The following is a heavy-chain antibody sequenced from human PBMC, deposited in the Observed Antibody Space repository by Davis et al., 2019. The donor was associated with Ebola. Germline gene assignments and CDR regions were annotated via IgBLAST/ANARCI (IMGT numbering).Heavy chain of an antibody. CDR1: GGTFSSYA. Sequence: SVKVSCKASGGTFSSYAISWVRQAPGQGLEWMGGIIPIFGTANYAQKFQGRVTITADESTSTAYMELSSLRSEDTAVYYCRHYYYYYYGMDVWGQGTTVTVSS. J-gene: IGHJ6*02. CDR3: RHYYYYYYGMDV. V-gene: IGHV1-69*13. CDR2: IIPIFGTA.